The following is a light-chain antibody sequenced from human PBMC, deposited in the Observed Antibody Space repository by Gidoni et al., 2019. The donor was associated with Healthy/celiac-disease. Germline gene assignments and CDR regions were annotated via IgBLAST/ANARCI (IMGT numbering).Light chain of an antibody. CDR3: AAWDDSLNGVV. CDR2: SNN. V-gene: IGLV1-44*01. J-gene: IGLJ2*01. CDR1: SSNIGSTT. Sequence: QSVLTQPPSASGTPGQRVTLSCSGSSSNIGSTTVNWYKQLPGTAPKLLIYSNNQRPSGVPDRFSGSKSGTSASLAISGLQSEDEADYYCAAWDDSLNGVVFGGGTKLTVL.